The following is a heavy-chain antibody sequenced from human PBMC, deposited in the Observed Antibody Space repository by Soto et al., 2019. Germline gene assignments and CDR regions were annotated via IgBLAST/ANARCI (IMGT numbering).Heavy chain of an antibody. CDR1: GCSISSYF. CDR3: ARAGTGMVQLDY. Sequence: ASGTPSLTRPVSGCSISSYFWSLILQPPGKGLEWIGYIYYSGSTNYNPSLKSRVTISVDTSKNQFSLKLTSVTAADTAVYYCARAGTGMVQLDYWGQGTLVTVSS. D-gene: IGHD5-18*01. CDR2: IYYSGST. J-gene: IGHJ4*02. V-gene: IGHV4-59*01.